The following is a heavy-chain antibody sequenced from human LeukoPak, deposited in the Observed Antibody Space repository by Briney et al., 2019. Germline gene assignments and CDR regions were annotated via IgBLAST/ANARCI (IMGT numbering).Heavy chain of an antibody. CDR1: GFTVSNNY. D-gene: IGHD4-17*01. V-gene: IGHV3-33*08. CDR3: ARDGTVTAGPFDP. Sequence: GGSLRLSCAASGFTVSNNYMSWVRQAPGKGLEWVAFIWYDGSNKYYADSVKGRFTISRDNSKNTLYLQMNSLTAEDTAVYYCARDGTVTAGPFDPWGQGTLVIVSS. CDR2: IWYDGSNK. J-gene: IGHJ5*02.